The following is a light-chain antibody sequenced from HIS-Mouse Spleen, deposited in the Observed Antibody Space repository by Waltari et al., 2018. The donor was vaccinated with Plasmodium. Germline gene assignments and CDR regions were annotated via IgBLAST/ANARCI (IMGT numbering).Light chain of an antibody. CDR1: QSISNY. CDR3: QQSYSTWT. Sequence: DIQMTQSPSSLSASVGDSVTITCRASQSISNYLNWYQQKPGKAPKFLIYAAFTLQSWVPSRFSGSGAVIDFTLTISSLQPEDCATYYCQQSYSTWTFCQGTKVEIK. J-gene: IGKJ1*01. V-gene: IGKV1-39*01. CDR2: AAF.